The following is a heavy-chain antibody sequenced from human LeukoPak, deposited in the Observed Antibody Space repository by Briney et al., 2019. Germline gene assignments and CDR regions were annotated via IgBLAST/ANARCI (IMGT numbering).Heavy chain of an antibody. CDR3: ARGPITMARGVTTGYYYYYGMDV. Sequence: ASVKVSCKASGYTFTSYGISWVRQAPGQGLEWMGWISAYNGNTNYAQKLQGRVTMTTDTSTSTAHMELRSLRSDDTAVYYCARGPITMARGVTTGYYYYYGMDVWGQGTTVTVSS. D-gene: IGHD3-10*01. CDR2: ISAYNGNT. CDR1: GYTFTSYG. J-gene: IGHJ6*02. V-gene: IGHV1-18*01.